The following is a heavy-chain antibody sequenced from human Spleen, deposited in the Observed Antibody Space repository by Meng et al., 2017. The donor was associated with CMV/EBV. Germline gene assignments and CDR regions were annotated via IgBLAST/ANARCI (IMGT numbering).Heavy chain of an antibody. D-gene: IGHD3-16*01. CDR1: GFTFDDYT. V-gene: IGHV3-43*01. J-gene: IGHJ4*02. CDR2: ISWDGVST. Sequence: GESLKIPCSASGFTFDDYTMHWVRQAPGKGLEWVFLISWDGVSTYYADSVKGRFTISRDNSKNSLYLQMNSLRTEDNALYYWAKDGRGSYGAYYIDDWGQGTLVTVSS. CDR3: AKDGRGSYGAYYIDD.